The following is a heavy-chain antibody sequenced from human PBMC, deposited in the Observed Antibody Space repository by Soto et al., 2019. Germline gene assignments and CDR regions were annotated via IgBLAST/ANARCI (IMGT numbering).Heavy chain of an antibody. CDR3: AKDMLLWFGELPRMDV. CDR1: GFTFSSYG. V-gene: IGHV3-30*18. Sequence: QVQLVESGGGVVQPGRSLRLSCAASGFTFSSYGMHWVRQAPGKGLEWVAVISYDGSNKYYADSVKGRFTISRDNSKNTLYLQMNSLRAEDTAVYYCAKDMLLWFGELPRMDVWAKGPRSPSP. CDR2: ISYDGSNK. D-gene: IGHD3-10*01. J-gene: IGHJ6*02.